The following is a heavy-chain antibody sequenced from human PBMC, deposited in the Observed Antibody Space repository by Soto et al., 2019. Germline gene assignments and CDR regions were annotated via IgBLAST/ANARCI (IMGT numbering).Heavy chain of an antibody. J-gene: IGHJ6*02. CDR2: ISYDGSNK. CDR1: GFTFSSYA. V-gene: IGHV3-30-3*01. CDR3: ARDRAGVAGESYYYGMDV. Sequence: GGSLRLSCAASGFTFSSYAMHWVRQAPGKGLEWVAVISYDGSNKYYADSVKGRFTISRDNSKNTLYLQMNSLRAEDTAVYYCARDRAGVAGESYYYGMDVWGQGTTVTVSS. D-gene: IGHD6-19*01.